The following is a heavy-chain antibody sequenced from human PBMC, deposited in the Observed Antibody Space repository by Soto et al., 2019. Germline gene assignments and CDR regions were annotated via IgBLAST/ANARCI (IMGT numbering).Heavy chain of an antibody. D-gene: IGHD3-22*01. V-gene: IGHV3-23*01. CDR2: ISGSGGST. CDR3: AKLPDYYDSSGYYSPYYFDY. J-gene: IGHJ4*02. CDR1: GFTFSSHA. Sequence: PGGSPSLSCAASGFTFSSHAMSWVRQAPGKGLEWVSAISGSGGSTYYADSVKGRFTISRDNSKNTLYLQMNSLRAEDTAVYYCAKLPDYYDSSGYYSPYYFDYWGQGTLVTVSS.